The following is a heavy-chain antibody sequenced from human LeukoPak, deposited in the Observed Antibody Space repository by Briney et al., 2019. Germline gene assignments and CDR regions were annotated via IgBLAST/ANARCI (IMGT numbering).Heavy chain of an antibody. D-gene: IGHD3-22*01. CDR3: ARHRNAMIVPLTP. Sequence: SETLSLTCTVSGDSFSSVTDYWAWIRQPPGEGLEWIASGDYSGGTYYNPSLESRVAISVDTSKNQFSLKLSSVTAADTAVYYCARHRNAMIVPLTPWGQGTLVTVSS. CDR1: GDSFSSVTDY. CDR2: GDYSGGT. J-gene: IGHJ1*01. V-gene: IGHV4-39*07.